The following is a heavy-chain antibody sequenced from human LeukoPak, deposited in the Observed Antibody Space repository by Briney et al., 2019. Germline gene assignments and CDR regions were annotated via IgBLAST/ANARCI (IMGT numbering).Heavy chain of an antibody. CDR1: GYTFTSYG. D-gene: IGHD3-22*01. V-gene: IGHV1-18*01. CDR3: ARNCYDSSGITPGDAFDI. Sequence: ASVKVSCKASGYTFTSYGISWVRQAPGQGLEWMGWISAYNGNTNYAQKLQGRVTMTTDTSTSTAYMELRSLRSDDTAVYYCARNCYDSSGITPGDAFDIWGQGTMVTVSS. CDR2: ISAYNGNT. J-gene: IGHJ3*02.